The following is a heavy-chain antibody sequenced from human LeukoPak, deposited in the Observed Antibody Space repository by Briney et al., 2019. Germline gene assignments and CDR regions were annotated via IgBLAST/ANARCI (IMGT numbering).Heavy chain of an antibody. CDR2: IYYSGST. D-gene: IGHD3-10*01. J-gene: IGHJ3*02. CDR1: GGSFSGYY. V-gene: IGHV4-59*01. Sequence: SETLSLTCAVYGGSFSGYYWSWIRQPPGKGLEWIGYIYYSGSTNHNPSLKSRVTISVDTSKNQFSLKLSSVTAADTAVYYCARAYYYGSGSYAFDIWGQGTMVTVSS. CDR3: ARAYYYGSGSYAFDI.